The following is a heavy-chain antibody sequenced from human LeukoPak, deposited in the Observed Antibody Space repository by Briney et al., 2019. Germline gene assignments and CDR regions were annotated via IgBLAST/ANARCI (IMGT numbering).Heavy chain of an antibody. CDR3: ARAHSQVAAMVLHY. CDR2: INPNSGGT. CDR1: GGTFSSYA. Sequence: ASVKVSCKASGGTFSSYAISWVRQAPGQGLEWMGWINPNSGGTNYAQKFQGRVTMTRDTSISTAYMELSRLRSDDTAVYYCARAHSQVAAMVLHYWGQGTLVTVSS. V-gene: IGHV1-2*02. J-gene: IGHJ4*02. D-gene: IGHD5-18*01.